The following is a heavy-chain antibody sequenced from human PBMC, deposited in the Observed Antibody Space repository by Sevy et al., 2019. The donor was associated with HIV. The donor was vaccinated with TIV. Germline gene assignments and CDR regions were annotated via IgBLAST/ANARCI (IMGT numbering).Heavy chain of an antibody. CDR2: IKQDESEK. J-gene: IGHJ4*02. CDR3: ARGNSGSFDF. D-gene: IGHD3-22*01. CDR1: GFTFSTYW. Sequence: GGSLRLSCAASGFTFSTYWMHWVRQAPGKGLEWVANIKQDESEKYYVACVKGRFTISRDNAKNSLYLQMNSLRPGDTAVYYCARGNSGSFDFWGQGTLVTVSS. V-gene: IGHV3-7*04.